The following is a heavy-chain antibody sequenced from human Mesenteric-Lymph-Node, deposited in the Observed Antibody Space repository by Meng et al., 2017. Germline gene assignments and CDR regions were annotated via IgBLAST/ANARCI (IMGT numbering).Heavy chain of an antibody. J-gene: IGHJ5*02. CDR2: ISSSSSYI. D-gene: IGHD1-26*01. Sequence: GESLKISCAASGFTFSSYSMNWVRQAPGKGLEWVSSISSSSSYIYYADSVKGRFTISRHNSKNTLHLQMNSLRAEDTAVYYCARDSVGATRASWGQGTLVTVSS. CDR1: GFTFSSYS. CDR3: ARDSVGATRAS. V-gene: IGHV3-21*04.